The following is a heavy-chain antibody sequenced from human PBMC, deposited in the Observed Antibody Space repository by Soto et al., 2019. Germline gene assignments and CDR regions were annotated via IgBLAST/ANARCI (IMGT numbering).Heavy chain of an antibody. J-gene: IGHJ4*02. D-gene: IGHD3-10*01. CDR1: GFTFSGSA. Sequence: EVQLVESGGGLVQPGGSLKLSCAASGFTFSGSAMHWVRQASGKGLEWVGRIRSKANSYATEYGASVKGRFTISRDDSKHTAYLQMNSRKTEDTAVYYCTVEGSGSNRYWGQRTLVNVSS. CDR2: IRSKANSYAT. CDR3: TVEGSGSNRY. V-gene: IGHV3-73*01.